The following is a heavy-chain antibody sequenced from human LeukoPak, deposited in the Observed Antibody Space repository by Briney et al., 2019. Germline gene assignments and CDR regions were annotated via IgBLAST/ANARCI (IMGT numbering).Heavy chain of an antibody. Sequence: GGSLRLSCAASGLTVSRNYMIWVRQAPGKGLEWVSVIFSGGSTYYADSVKGRFTISRDSSKNTLYLQMNSLRAEDTAVYYCASLELTYSRGWYYFDSWGQGTLVTVSS. CDR1: GLTVSRNY. CDR2: IFSGGST. J-gene: IGHJ4*02. D-gene: IGHD6-19*01. CDR3: ASLELTYSRGWYYFDS. V-gene: IGHV3-53*01.